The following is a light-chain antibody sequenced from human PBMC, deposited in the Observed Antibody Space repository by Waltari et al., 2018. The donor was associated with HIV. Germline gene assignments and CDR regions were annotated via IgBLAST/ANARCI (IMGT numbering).Light chain of an antibody. CDR3: TSYAGRNTFV. CDR2: EVF. V-gene: IGLV2-8*01. CDR1: TSYVGAYHY. J-gene: IGLJ2*01. Sequence: QSALTQPPSASASPGQSVPISCTGKTSYVGAYHYVSWYQQHPGKAPKLRIYEVFKRPSGVPDRFSGSKSGNTASLTVSGLQAEDEADYYCTSYAGRNTFVFGGGTKLTVL.